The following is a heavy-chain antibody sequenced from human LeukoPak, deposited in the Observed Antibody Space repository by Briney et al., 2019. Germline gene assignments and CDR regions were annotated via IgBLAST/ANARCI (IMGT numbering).Heavy chain of an antibody. J-gene: IGHJ5*02. CDR1: GFTFSDYY. CDR3: ARSYNSLGAILGSREDYNWFDP. V-gene: IGHV3-11*04. CDR2: ISGSGNTI. Sequence: GGSLRLSCAASGFTFSDYYMTWIRQAPGKGLEWDSYISGSGNTIYYADSVKGRFTISKDNAKNSLYLQMSSLRAEDTAVYYCARSYNSLGAILGSREDYNWFDPWGQGTLVTVSS. D-gene: IGHD3-10*01.